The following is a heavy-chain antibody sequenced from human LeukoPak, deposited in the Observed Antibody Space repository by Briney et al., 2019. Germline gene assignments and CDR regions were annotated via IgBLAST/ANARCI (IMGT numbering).Heavy chain of an antibody. CDR3: AILTGAAGYYGMDV. J-gene: IGHJ6*02. Sequence: SETLSLTCAVCGGSFSGYYWSWIRQPPGKGLEWIGEINHSGSTNYNPSLKSRVTISVDTSKNQFSLKLSSVTAADTAVYYCAILTGAAGYYGMDVWGQGTTVTVSS. V-gene: IGHV4-34*01. D-gene: IGHD7-27*01. CDR2: INHSGST. CDR1: GGSFSGYY.